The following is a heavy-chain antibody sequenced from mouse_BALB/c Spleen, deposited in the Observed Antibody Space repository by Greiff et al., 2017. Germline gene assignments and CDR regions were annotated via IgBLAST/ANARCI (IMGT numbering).Heavy chain of an antibody. D-gene: IGHD1-2*01. CDR2: ISYDGSN. CDR1: GYSITSGYY. Sequence: VQLKESGPGLVKPSQSLSLTCSVTGYSITSGYYWNCIRQFPGNKLEWMCYISYDGSNNYNPSLKNRIAITRDTSKNQFFLKLNSVTTEDTATYYGARGGNYCGYGDFDYWGQGTTLTVSS. CDR3: ARGGNYCGYGDFDY. V-gene: IGHV3-6*02. J-gene: IGHJ2*01.